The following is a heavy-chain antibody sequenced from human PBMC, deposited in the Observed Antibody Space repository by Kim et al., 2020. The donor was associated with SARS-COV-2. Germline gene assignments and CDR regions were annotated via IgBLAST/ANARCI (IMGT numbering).Heavy chain of an antibody. Sequence: TYYNPSLKSRVTISVDTSKNQFYLKLSSVTAAGTAVYYCGCEYSGSHSDYWGQGTLVTVSS. CDR2: T. D-gene: IGHD6-6*01. J-gene: IGHJ4*02. CDR3: GCEYSGSHSDY. V-gene: IGHV4-39*01.